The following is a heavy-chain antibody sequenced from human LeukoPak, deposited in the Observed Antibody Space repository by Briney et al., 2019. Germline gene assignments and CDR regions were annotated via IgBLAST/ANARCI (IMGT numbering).Heavy chain of an antibody. CDR3: AIPEGGYCSSTSCQAFDY. CDR1: GFTFSSYG. D-gene: IGHD2-2*01. V-gene: IGHV3-30*03. J-gene: IGHJ4*02. CDR2: ISYDGSNK. Sequence: GGSLRLSCAASGFTFSSYGMHWVRQAPGKGLEWVAVISYDGSNKYYADSVKGRFTISRDNSKNTLYLQMNSLRAEDTAVYYCAIPEGGYCSSTSCQAFDYWGQGTLVTVSS.